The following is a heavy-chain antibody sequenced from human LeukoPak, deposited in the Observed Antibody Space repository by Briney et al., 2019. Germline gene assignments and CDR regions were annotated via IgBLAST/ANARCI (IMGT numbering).Heavy chain of an antibody. V-gene: IGHV1-24*01. Sequence: ASVKVSCKVSGYTLTELSMHWVRQAPGKGLEWMGGFDPEDGETIYAQKFQGRVTMTEDTSTDTAYMELGSLRSEGTAVYYCATAIAARPNWFDPWGQGTLVTVSS. J-gene: IGHJ5*02. CDR2: FDPEDGET. D-gene: IGHD6-6*01. CDR3: ATAIAARPNWFDP. CDR1: GYTLTELS.